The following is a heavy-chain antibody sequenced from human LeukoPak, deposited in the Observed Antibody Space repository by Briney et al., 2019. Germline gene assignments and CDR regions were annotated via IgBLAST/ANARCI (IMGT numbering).Heavy chain of an antibody. D-gene: IGHD3-10*01. CDR1: GFTFSNYA. Sequence: PGRSPRLSCAASGFTFSNYAMHWVRQAPGKGLEWVAVISFDGTNKHYANSVQGRFTISRDNSKNTLYLQMNSLRAEDTALYYCARDMYDNGWSSFDYWGQGTLVTVSS. V-gene: IGHV3-30-3*01. CDR3: ARDMYDNGWSSFDY. CDR2: ISFDGTNK. J-gene: IGHJ4*02.